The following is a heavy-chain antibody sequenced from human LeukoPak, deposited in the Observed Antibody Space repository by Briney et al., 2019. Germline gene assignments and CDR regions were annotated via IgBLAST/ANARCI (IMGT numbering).Heavy chain of an antibody. V-gene: IGHV3-64D*06. J-gene: IGHJ4*02. CDR3: VKRGRQGDYAYDY. D-gene: IGHD4-17*01. CDR2: ISTDGGRK. Sequence: QAGGSLRPSCSASGFTFSNYPMHWARQAPGKGLGYVSSISTDGGRKYYADSVRGRFTISRDNSKNTLYLQMSSLRGEDTAVYYCVKRGRQGDYAYDYWGQGTLVTVSS. CDR1: GFTFSNYP.